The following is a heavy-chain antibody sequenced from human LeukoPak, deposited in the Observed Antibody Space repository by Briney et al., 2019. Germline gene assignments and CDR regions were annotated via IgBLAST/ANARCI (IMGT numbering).Heavy chain of an antibody. CDR1: GFTFSNAW. V-gene: IGHV3-15*01. D-gene: IGHD3-10*01. CDR3: TTEGLVRGVIIDFDY. J-gene: IGHJ4*02. CDR2: IKSKTDGGTT. Sequence: GGSLRLSCAAPGFTFSNAWMSWARQAPGKGLEWVGRIKSKTDGGTTDYAALVKGRFTISRDDSKNTLYPQMNSLKTEDTAVYYCTTEGLVRGVIIDFDYWGQGTLVTVSS.